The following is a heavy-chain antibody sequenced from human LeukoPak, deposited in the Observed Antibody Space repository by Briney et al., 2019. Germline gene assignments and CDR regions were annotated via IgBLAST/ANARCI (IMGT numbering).Heavy chain of an antibody. D-gene: IGHD6-19*01. CDR2: MNPNSGNT. Sequence: ASVKVSCKASGYTFTSYDINWVRQATGQGLEWMGWMNPNSGNTGYAQKFQGRVTMTRNTSISTAYMELSSLRSEDTAVYYCARVLAGSGWYDVFDIWAQGTMDTVSS. CDR1: GYTFTSYD. V-gene: IGHV1-8*01. CDR3: ARVLAGSGWYDVFDI. J-gene: IGHJ3*02.